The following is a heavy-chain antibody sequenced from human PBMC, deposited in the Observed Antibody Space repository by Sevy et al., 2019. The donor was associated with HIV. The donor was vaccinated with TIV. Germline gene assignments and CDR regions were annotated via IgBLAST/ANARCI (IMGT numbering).Heavy chain of an antibody. D-gene: IGHD2-2*01. V-gene: IGHV3-7*01. CDR3: ARDNATVSRGGLRYYYYGTDV. Sequence: GGSLRLSCAASGFTFSTYWMSWFRQAPGKGLEWVANINEDGTEKFYVNSVKGRFTMSRDNAKNSLYLQMNSLGAEDAAVYYCARDNATVSRGGLRYYYYGTDVWGQGTTVTVSS. J-gene: IGHJ6*02. CDR1: GFTFSTYW. CDR2: INEDGTEK.